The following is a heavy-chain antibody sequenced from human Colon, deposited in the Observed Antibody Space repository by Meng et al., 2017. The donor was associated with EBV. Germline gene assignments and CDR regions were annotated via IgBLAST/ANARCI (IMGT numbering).Heavy chain of an antibody. V-gene: IGHV4-30-4*01. J-gene: IGHJ4*02. CDR2: IHHSGSA. CDR1: CGSMSSGNYY. D-gene: IGHD2-21*01. CDR3: ASFDHIPRRNYFDY. Sequence: QVYLQEPGPGLVEPSHALPLHCTVSCGSMSSGNYYWRWIRQPPGKRLEWIGYIHHSGSAYYNPSLKSRVSISVDTSKNQFSLNLNSMTAADTAVYYCASFDHIPRRNYFDYWGQGTLVTVSS.